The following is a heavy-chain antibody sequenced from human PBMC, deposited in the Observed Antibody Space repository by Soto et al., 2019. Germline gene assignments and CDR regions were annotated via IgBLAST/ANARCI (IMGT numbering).Heavy chain of an antibody. CDR2: LSGSSGST. V-gene: IGHV3-23*01. D-gene: IGHD2-2*01. Sequence: EVQLLESGGGLVQPGGSLRLSCAASEFTFSSYVMSWVRQAPGKGLEWVSALSGSSGSTYYADSVKGRFTISRDNSKNTLYLQMDSLRAEDTAVYYCAKGSGSARPYYFDYWGQGTLVTVSS. CDR1: EFTFSSYV. CDR3: AKGSGSARPYYFDY. J-gene: IGHJ4*02.